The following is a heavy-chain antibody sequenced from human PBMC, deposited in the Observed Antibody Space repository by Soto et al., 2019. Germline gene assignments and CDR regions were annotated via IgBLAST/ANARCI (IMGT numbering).Heavy chain of an antibody. J-gene: IGHJ4*02. CDR2: IYWDDDK. Sequence: QITLKESGPTLVKPTQTLTLTCTFSGFSLSTSGVGVDWIRQPPGKALEWLALIYWDDDKRYSPSLKSRLTITKDTSKNQVVLTMTNMDPVDTATYYCAHSPDTAMVIDFDYWGQGTLVTVSS. D-gene: IGHD5-18*01. CDR3: AHSPDTAMVIDFDY. CDR1: GFSLSTSGVG. V-gene: IGHV2-5*02.